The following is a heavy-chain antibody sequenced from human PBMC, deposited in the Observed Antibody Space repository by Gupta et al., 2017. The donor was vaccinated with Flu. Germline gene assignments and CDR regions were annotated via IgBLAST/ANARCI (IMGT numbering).Heavy chain of an antibody. CDR1: GFTFSGSY. CDR2: INPDGSST. D-gene: IGHD4-17*01. CDR3: ATVTTGC. J-gene: IGHJ4*02. Sequence: AASGFTFSGSYLQWVRQAPGKGLVWVSRINPDGSSTTYADSVKGRFTISRDNAKNTLYLQRNSLGADDTAVYYCATVTTGCWGQGTLVTVSS. V-gene: IGHV3-74*03.